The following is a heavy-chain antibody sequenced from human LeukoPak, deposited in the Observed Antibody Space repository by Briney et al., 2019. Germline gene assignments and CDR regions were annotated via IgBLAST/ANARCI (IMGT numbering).Heavy chain of an antibody. CDR3: ARSSSSGWGFRFDP. D-gene: IGHD6-19*01. V-gene: IGHV4-39*07. Sequence: PSETLSLTCTVSGGSISTSNYYWGWIRQPPGKGLEWIGRIYTSGSTNYNPSLKSRVTISVDTSKNQFSLKLSSVTAADTAVYYCARSSSSGWGFRFDPWGQGTLVTVSS. CDR1: GGSISTSNYY. J-gene: IGHJ5*02. CDR2: IYTSGST.